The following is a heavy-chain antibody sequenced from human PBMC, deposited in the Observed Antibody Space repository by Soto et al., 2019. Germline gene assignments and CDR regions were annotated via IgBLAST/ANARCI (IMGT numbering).Heavy chain of an antibody. CDR1: GFNFGAYA. CDR3: SNSRAGWYVNFDY. CDR2: ILGSGNT. D-gene: IGHD6-19*01. V-gene: IGHV3-23*01. J-gene: IGHJ4*02. Sequence: DVQLLESGGGMVQSGGSLRLPCAASGFNFGAYAMSWVRQAPGKGLEWVSSILGSGNTYYADSVKGRFTISRDNSMGTLFLQMNSLRVEDTAIYYCSNSRAGWYVNFDYWGPGTLVTVSA.